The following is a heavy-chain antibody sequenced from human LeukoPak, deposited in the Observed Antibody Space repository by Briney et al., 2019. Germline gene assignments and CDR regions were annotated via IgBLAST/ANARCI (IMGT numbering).Heavy chain of an antibody. CDR1: GFTFSSYS. V-gene: IGHV3-21*01. CDR2: ISSSSIYI. J-gene: IGHJ4*02. CDR3: ARDSFGDYAFDY. D-gene: IGHD4-17*01. Sequence: GGSLRLSCAGSGFTFSSYSMHWVRQAPGKGLEWVSSISSSSIYIYYADSVKGRFTISRDDANNSLYLQMNSLRAEDTAVYYCARDSFGDYAFDYWGQGTLVTVSS.